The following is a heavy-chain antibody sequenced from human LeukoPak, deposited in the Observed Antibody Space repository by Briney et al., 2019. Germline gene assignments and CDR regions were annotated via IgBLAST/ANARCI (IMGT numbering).Heavy chain of an antibody. Sequence: RGSLKLSCAASGFTFSGSAMHWVRQASGKGLEWVGRIRSKANSYATAYAASVKGRFTISRDDSKNTAYLQMNSLKTEDTAVYYCTRWGPTDPLFEYWGQGTLVTVSS. CDR1: GFTFSGSA. CDR3: TRWGPTDPLFEY. CDR2: IRSKANSYAT. D-gene: IGHD3-16*01. J-gene: IGHJ4*02. V-gene: IGHV3-73*01.